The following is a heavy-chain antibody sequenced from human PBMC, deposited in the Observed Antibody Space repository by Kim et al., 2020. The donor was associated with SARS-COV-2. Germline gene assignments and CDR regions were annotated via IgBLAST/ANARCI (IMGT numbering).Heavy chain of an antibody. V-gene: IGHV1-18*04. J-gene: IGHJ6*02. CDR1: GYTFTSYG. Sequence: ASVKVSCKASGYTFTSYGISWVRQAPGQGLEWMGWISAYNGNTNYAQKLQGRVTMTTDTSTSTAYMELRSLRSDDTAVYYCAREPLFGVVIIGMDVWGQGTTVTVSS. CDR3: AREPLFGVVIIGMDV. CDR2: ISAYNGNT. D-gene: IGHD3-3*01.